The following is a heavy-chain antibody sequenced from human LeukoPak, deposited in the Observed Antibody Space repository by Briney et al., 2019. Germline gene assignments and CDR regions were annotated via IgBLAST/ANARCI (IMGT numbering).Heavy chain of an antibody. CDR2: ISSSSSYI. D-gene: IGHD1-1*01. Sequence: GGSLRLSCAASGFTFSSYSMNWVRQAPGKGLEWVSSISSSSSYIYYADSVKGRFTISRDNAKNSLYLQMNSLRAEDTAVYYCARALGTNYYYYMDVWGKGTTVTISS. CDR1: GFTFSSYS. CDR3: ARALGTNYYYYMDV. J-gene: IGHJ6*03. V-gene: IGHV3-21*01.